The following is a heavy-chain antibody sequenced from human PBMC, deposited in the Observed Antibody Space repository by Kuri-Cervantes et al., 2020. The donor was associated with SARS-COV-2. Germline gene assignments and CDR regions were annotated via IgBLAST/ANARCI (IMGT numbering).Heavy chain of an antibody. D-gene: IGHD1-14*01. Sequence: GGSLRLSCAASGFTFSSYSMNWVRQAPGKGLEWVAVISYDGSNKYYADSVKGRFTISRDNSKNTLYLQMNSLRAEDTAVYYCARELVLTTSKNWFDPWGQGTLVTVSS. V-gene: IGHV3-30*03. J-gene: IGHJ5*02. CDR1: GFTFSSYS. CDR3: ARELVLTTSKNWFDP. CDR2: ISYDGSNK.